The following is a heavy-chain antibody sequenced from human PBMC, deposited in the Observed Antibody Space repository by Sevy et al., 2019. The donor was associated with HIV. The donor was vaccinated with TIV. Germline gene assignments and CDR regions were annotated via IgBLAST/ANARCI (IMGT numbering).Heavy chain of an antibody. D-gene: IGHD3-16*01. CDR1: GFSFSDYN. J-gene: IGHJ6*02. CDR2: ISSGSGYI. V-gene: IGHV3-21*01. Sequence: GGSLRLSCAASGFSFSDYNMNWVRQAPGKGLEWVSFISSGSGYIYYADSMKGRFTISRDNAKNSLYLQLNSLRAEDTAGYYCAGDKTVLGGGYGMDGWGQGTTVTVSS. CDR3: AGDKTVLGGGYGMDG.